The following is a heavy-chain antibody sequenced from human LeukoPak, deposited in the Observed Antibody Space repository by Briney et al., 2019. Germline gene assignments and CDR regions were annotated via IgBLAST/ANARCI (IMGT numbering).Heavy chain of an antibody. CDR2: INHSGST. CDR1: GGSFSGYY. Sequence: SETLTLTCAVYGGSFSGYYWSWIRQPPGKGLEWIGEINHSGSTNYNPSLKSRVTISVDTSKNQFSLKLSSVTAADTAVYYCARGGARGRALSRPFDYWGQGTLVTVSS. J-gene: IGHJ4*02. CDR3: ARGGARGRALSRPFDY. V-gene: IGHV4-34*01. D-gene: IGHD1-26*01.